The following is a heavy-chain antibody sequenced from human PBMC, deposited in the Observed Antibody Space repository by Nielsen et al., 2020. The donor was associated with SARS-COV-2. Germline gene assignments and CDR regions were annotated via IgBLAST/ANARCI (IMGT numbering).Heavy chain of an antibody. CDR1: GFTFSSYA. CDR3: AKHIRSTYFDY. V-gene: IGHV3-23*01. D-gene: IGHD4-17*01. Sequence: GESLKISCAASGFTFSSYAMSWVRQAPGKGLEWVSAISGSGGSTYYADSVKGRFTISRDNSKNTLYLQMNSLRAEDTAVYYCAKHIRSTYFDYWGQGTLVTVSS. CDR2: ISGSGGST. J-gene: IGHJ4*02.